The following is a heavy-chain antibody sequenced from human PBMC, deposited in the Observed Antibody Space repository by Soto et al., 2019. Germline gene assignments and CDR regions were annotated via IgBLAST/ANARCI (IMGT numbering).Heavy chain of an antibody. CDR1: GFTFRCYA. V-gene: IGHV3-23*01. CDR2: ISASGGTT. Sequence: PGGSLRLSCAASGFTFRCYAMNWVRQAPGKGLEWVSAISASGGTTYYADSVKGRFTISRDNSKNTLYLQMNSLRAEDTAVYYCAKDLGNYYYDSSGYSSYGMDVWGQGTTVTLSS. J-gene: IGHJ6*02. CDR3: AKDLGNYYYDSSGYSSYGMDV. D-gene: IGHD3-22*01.